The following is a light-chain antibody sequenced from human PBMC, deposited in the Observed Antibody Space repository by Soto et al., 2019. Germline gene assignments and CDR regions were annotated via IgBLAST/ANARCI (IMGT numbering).Light chain of an antibody. V-gene: IGKV2-28*01. CDR2: LGS. CDR1: QSLLHSSGRYY. Sequence: DIVMTQSPLSLPVTPGEPASISCRSSQSLLHSSGRYYLDWYLQKPGQSPQLLIYLGSHRASGVXDXCSGSGSGRDFTLTISRVEAEDVGIYYCIQALQTPFTFGGGTRAEIK. J-gene: IGKJ4*01. CDR3: IQALQTPFT.